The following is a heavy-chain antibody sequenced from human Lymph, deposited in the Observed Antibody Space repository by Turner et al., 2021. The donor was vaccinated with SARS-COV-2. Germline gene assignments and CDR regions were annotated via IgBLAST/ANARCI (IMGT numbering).Heavy chain of an antibody. CDR1: AKTFTGYY. CDR2: INPNSGGT. V-gene: IGHV1-2*02. D-gene: IGHD6-19*01. CDR3: VRGESIAVAGTQYFDY. Sequence: QVRLVQPGAEVKKPGASVIVCCKVSAKTFTGYYMHWVRQAPGQGLEWMGWINPNSGGTSYARKFQGRVTMTRDTSISTAYMELSRLRSDDTAVYNCVRGESIAVAGTQYFDYWGQGTLVTVSS. J-gene: IGHJ4*02.